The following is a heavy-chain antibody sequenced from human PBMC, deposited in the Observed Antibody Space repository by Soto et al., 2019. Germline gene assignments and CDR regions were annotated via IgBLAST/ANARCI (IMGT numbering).Heavy chain of an antibody. Sequence: PGGSLRLSCAASGFTFSTYAMIWVRQAPGKGLEWVSVITGSGGSTYYVDSVKGRFTISRDTSKNTLFLQMNSLRAEDTAVYYCAKDRYGDYGGIDYWGQGTMVTVSS. D-gene: IGHD4-17*01. J-gene: IGHJ4*02. CDR1: GFTFSTYA. V-gene: IGHV3-23*01. CDR3: AKDRYGDYGGIDY. CDR2: ITGSGGST.